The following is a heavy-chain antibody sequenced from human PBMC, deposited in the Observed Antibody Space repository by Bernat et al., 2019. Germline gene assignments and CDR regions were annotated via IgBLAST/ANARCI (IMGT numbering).Heavy chain of an antibody. CDR3: ARDPLKLVYSYGYGVLDY. Sequence: QVQLVESGGGVVQPGRSLRLSCAASGFTFSSYAMHWVRQAPGKGLEWVAVISYDGSNKYYADSVKGRFTISRDNSKNTLYLLMNSLRAEDTAVYYCARDPLKLVYSYGYGVLDYWGQGTLVTVSS. V-gene: IGHV3-30-3*01. CDR1: GFTFSSYA. CDR2: ISYDGSNK. D-gene: IGHD5-18*01. J-gene: IGHJ4*02.